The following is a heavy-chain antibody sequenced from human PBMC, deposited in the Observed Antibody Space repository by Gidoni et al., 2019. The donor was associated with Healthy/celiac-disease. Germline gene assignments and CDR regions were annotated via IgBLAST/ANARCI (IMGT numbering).Heavy chain of an antibody. CDR3: TTDYGYYV. CDR1: GFTFSTAW. D-gene: IGHD4-17*01. V-gene: IGHV3-15*01. Sequence: EVQLVESGGGVVQPGGSLRLSCGASGFTFSTAWMSWVRQAPGKGLEWVGRIKSKSDGCTTDYAAPVKGRFTISSDHSLNTLYLQMNSLYSDDTAVYYCTTDYGYYVGGQGTLVTVSS. J-gene: IGHJ4*02. CDR2: IKSKSDGCTT.